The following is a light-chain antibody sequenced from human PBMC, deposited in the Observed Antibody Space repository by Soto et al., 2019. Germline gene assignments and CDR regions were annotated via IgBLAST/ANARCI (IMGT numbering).Light chain of an antibody. CDR3: QQYNSYRA. V-gene: IGKV1-5*03. CDR2: KAS. J-gene: IGKJ1*01. CDR1: QSISSW. Sequence: DIQMTQSPSTLSASVGDRVTITCRASQSISSWLAWYQQKPGKAPKLLIYKASSLESGVPSRFSGSGSGTEFTLTISSLQPEDFATYYCQQYNSYRAFGQGTKVEI.